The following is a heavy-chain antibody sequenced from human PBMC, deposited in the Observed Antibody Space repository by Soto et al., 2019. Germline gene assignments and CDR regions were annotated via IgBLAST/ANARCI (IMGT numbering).Heavy chain of an antibody. J-gene: IGHJ4*02. D-gene: IGHD3-16*01. Sequence: PXETLSLTCTVAGSSINNYYGSWVRQPPGKGLEWIGYMYYSGGSNSNPSLKGRVTISVDTSKNQISLKLTSVTAADTAVYYCVRSGHSFGGVMWGQGTLVTVS. CDR2: MYYSGGS. CDR1: GSSINNYY. CDR3: VRSGHSFGGVM. V-gene: IGHV4-59*03.